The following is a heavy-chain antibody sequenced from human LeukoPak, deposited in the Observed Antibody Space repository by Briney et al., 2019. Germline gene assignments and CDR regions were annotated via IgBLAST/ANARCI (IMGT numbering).Heavy chain of an antibody. CDR1: GGSISSYY. D-gene: IGHD3-22*01. CDR3: ARVKLLGHDSSGYYYGPHGAFDI. J-gene: IGHJ3*02. V-gene: IGHV4-59*13. Sequence: SETLSLTCTVSGGSISSYYWSWTRQPPGRGLEWIGYIYYSGSPNYNPPLKRRIPISVDTCKNQFSLKLSSVTAADTVVYYCARVKLLGHDSSGYYYGPHGAFDIWGQGTMVTVSS. CDR2: IYYSGSP.